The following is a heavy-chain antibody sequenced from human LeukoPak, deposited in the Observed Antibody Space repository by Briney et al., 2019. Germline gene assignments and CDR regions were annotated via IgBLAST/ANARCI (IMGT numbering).Heavy chain of an antibody. J-gene: IGHJ4*02. CDR3: AKDREGYYYDSSGYYLGY. V-gene: IGHV3-23*01. CDR1: GFTFSSYA. D-gene: IGHD3-22*01. Sequence: GRSLRLSCAASGFTFSSYAMSWVRQAPGKGLEWVSAISGSGGSTYYADSVKGRFTISRDNSKNTLYLQMNSLRAEDTAVYYGAKDREGYYYDSSGYYLGYWGQGTLVTVSS. CDR2: ISGSGGST.